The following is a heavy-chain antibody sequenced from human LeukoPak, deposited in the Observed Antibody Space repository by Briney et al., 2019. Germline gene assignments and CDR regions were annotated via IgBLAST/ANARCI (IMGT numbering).Heavy chain of an antibody. J-gene: IGHJ4*02. V-gene: IGHV1-69*13. CDR3: ASRGAAQPSYYFDY. D-gene: IGHD3-10*01. CDR1: GGTFSSYA. CDR2: IIPIFGTA. Sequence: SVKVSCKASGGTFSSYAISWVRQAPGQGLEWMGGIIPIFGTANYAQKFQGRVTITADESTSTAYMELSSLRSEDTAVYYCASRGAAQPSYYFDYWGQGTLVTASS.